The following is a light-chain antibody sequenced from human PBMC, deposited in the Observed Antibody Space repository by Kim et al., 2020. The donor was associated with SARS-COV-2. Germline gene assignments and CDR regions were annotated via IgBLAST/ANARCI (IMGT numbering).Light chain of an antibody. CDR2: AAS. Sequence: GSGGDRVTSTCRASQDISNSPAWYRQRPGGVHTLLIYAASTLQSGVPSLFSGSGSGTGFTLTISGLQPEDVAIYYCQKSDSAPWTFGRGTKVDIK. J-gene: IGKJ1*01. V-gene: IGKV1-27*01. CDR1: QDISNS. CDR3: QKSDSAPWT.